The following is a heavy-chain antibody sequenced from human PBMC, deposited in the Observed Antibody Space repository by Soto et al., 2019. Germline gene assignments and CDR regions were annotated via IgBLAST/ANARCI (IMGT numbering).Heavy chain of an antibody. V-gene: IGHV4-39*01. J-gene: IGHJ6*02. CDR1: GYSVSSSDYY. CDR2: MLYSELT. D-gene: IGHD2-15*01. CDR3: APLSVSLSGPYGIHV. Sequence: LPETLSLTCSVSGYSVSSSDYYWAWIRQPPGKGLEWIGSMLYSELTYYNPSLKSPVTLSVDTSKNQFSVRLNSVTASDTAVYYCAPLSVSLSGPYGIHVWGQGATVTVSS.